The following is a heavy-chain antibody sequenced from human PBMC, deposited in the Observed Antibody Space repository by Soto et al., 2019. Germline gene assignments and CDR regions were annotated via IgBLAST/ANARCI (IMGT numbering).Heavy chain of an antibody. V-gene: IGHV1-24*01. CDR3: ATERVVTGDNDAFDI. J-gene: IGHJ3*02. Sequence: WASVKVSCKVSGYTLTELSMHWVRQAPGKGLEWMGGFDPDDGETIYAQKFQGRVTMTEDTSTDTAYMELSSLRSEDTAVYYCATERVVTGDNDAFDIWGQGTMGTVSS. CDR1: GYTLTELS. CDR2: FDPDDGET. D-gene: IGHD7-27*01.